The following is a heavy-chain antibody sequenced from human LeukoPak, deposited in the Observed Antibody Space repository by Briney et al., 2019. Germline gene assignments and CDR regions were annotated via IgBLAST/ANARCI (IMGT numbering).Heavy chain of an antibody. CDR3: ARDRVAVAGSYMDV. J-gene: IGHJ6*03. Sequence: GASVTVSCKASGYTFTGYYMHWVRQAPGQGLEWMGWINPNSGGTNYAQKFQGRVIMTRDKFISTAYMELSRLRSVDTAVYYCARDRVAVAGSYMDVWGKGTTVTVSS. CDR2: INPNSGGT. CDR1: GYTFTGYY. D-gene: IGHD6-19*01. V-gene: IGHV1-2*02.